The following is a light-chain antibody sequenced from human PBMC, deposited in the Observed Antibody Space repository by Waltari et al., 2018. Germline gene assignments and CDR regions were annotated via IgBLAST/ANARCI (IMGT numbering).Light chain of an antibody. CDR1: QSILYNSNNKNY. J-gene: IGKJ4*01. CDR3: QQYYSFPVT. Sequence: DIVMTQSPDSLAVSLGERATINCKSSQSILYNSNNKNYLAWYQQKPGQPPKLLIYWASTRGSGVTDRFSGSVSGTDFTLTISSLQAEDVAVYYCQQYYSFPVTFGGGTKVEIK. V-gene: IGKV4-1*01. CDR2: WAS.